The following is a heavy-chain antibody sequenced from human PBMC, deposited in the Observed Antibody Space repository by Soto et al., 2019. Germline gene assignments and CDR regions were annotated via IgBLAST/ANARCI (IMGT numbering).Heavy chain of an antibody. CDR2: IYSGDST. Sequence: XGCLRLTCATSGFTVSHYYMTGVRQAPGKGLESVSVIYSGDSTYYADSVKGRFTISRDKSKKMLYLQMNNLRAEDTAVYYCADTYDSPPLNAFNLWGQGTMVTVSS. CDR3: ADTYDSPPLNAFNL. CDR1: GFTVSHYY. J-gene: IGHJ3*01. D-gene: IGHD3-22*01. V-gene: IGHV3-53*01.